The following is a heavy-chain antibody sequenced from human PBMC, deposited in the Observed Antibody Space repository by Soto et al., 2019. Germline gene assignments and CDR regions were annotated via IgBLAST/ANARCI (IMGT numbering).Heavy chain of an antibody. CDR2: ILSSDEK. V-gene: IGHV2-26*01. J-gene: IGHJ6*02. CDR1: GFSLRNARMG. Sequence: KESGPVLVKPTETLTLTCTVSGFSLRNARMGVSWIRQPPGKALEWLAHILSSDEKSYNTSLKGRLTLSQDTSKSQVVLTMTNMDPVDTATYFCARMIAVNYYYYDVDVWGEGTTVTVSS. D-gene: IGHD3-22*01. CDR3: ARMIAVNYYYYDVDV.